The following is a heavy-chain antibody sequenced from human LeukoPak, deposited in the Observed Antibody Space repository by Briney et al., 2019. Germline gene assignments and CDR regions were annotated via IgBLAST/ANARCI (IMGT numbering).Heavy chain of an antibody. CDR1: GYSFTSYW. D-gene: IGHD2-15*01. V-gene: IGHV5-51*01. CDR2: IYPGDSDT. CDR3: ARQQRFCSGDNCFSLNAFDL. J-gene: IGHJ3*01. Sequence: GESLKISCKGSGYSFTSYWIGWVRQMPGKGLEWMGIIYPGDSDTRYSPSFQGQVTISADKSISTAYLQWSSLKASDTAMYYCARQQRFCSGDNCFSLNAFDLWGQGTMVTVSS.